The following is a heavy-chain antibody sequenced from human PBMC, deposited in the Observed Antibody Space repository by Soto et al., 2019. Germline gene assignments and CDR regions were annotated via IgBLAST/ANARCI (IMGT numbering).Heavy chain of an antibody. CDR1: GFTFSSYA. CDR2: ISGSGGST. V-gene: IGHV3-23*01. CDR3: AKDRNGYCSSTSCYDAFDI. D-gene: IGHD2-2*03. Sequence: GGSLRLSCAASGFTFSSYAMSWVRQAPGKGLEWVSAISGSGGSTYYADSVKGRFTISRDNSKNTLYLQMNSLRAEDTAVYYCAKDRNGYCSSTSCYDAFDIWGQGTMVTVSS. J-gene: IGHJ3*02.